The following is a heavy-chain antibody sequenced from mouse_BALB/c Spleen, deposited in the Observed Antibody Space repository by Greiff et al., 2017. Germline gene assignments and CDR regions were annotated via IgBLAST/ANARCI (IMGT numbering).Heavy chain of an antibody. Sequence: EVKLQESGPELEKPGASVKISCKASGYTFTSYVMHWVKQKPGQGLEWIGYINPYNDGTKYNEKFKGKATLTSDKSSSTAYMELSSLTSEDSAVYYCARRGYGNAWFAYWGQGTLVTVSA. CDR3: ARRGYGNAWFAY. V-gene: IGHV1-14*01. CDR1: GYTFTSYV. D-gene: IGHD2-1*01. CDR2: INPYNDGT. J-gene: IGHJ3*01.